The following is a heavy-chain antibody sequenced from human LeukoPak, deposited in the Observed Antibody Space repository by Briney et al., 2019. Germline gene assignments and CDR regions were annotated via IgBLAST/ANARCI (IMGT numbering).Heavy chain of an antibody. CDR3: AGGVDDNFDY. J-gene: IGHJ4*02. D-gene: IGHD3-3*01. Sequence: SQTLSLTCAVSGGSISSGGYSWSWIRQPPGKGLEWIGCIYHSGSTYYNPSLKSRVTISVDRSKNQFSLKLSSVTAADTAVYYCAGGVDDNFDYWGQGTLVTVSS. CDR2: IYHSGST. V-gene: IGHV4-30-2*01. CDR1: GGSISSGGYS.